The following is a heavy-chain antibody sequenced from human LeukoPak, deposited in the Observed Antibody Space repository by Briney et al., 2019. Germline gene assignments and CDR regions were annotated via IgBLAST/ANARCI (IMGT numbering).Heavy chain of an antibody. CDR1: GFTFSSYA. CDR3: AKGTWQQMVYVYFQH. J-gene: IGHJ1*01. CDR2: ISGSGGST. V-gene: IGHV3-23*01. D-gene: IGHD6-13*01. Sequence: PGGSLRLPCAASGFTFSSYAMSWFRQAPAKGLEWVSAISGSGGSTYYADSVKGRFTISRDNSKNTLYLQMNSLRAEDTAVYYCAKGTWQQMVYVYFQHWGQGTLVTVSS.